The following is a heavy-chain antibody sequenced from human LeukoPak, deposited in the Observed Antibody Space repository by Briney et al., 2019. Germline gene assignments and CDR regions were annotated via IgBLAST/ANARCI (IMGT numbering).Heavy chain of an antibody. CDR2: IIPIFGTA. CDR3: ARDAALGVVPAAMGFDY. D-gene: IGHD2-2*01. V-gene: IGHV1-69*13. J-gene: IGHJ4*02. Sequence: ASVTVSFKASGGTFINYAISWVRQAPGQGLEWMGGIIPIFGTASYEQKFQGRVTNTADESTSTAYIELSSLRSEDTAVYYCARDAALGVVPAAMGFDYWGQGTLVSVSS. CDR1: GGTFINYA.